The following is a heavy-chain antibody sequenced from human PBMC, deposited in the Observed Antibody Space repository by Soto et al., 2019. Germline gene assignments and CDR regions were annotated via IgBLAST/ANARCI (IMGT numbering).Heavy chain of an antibody. CDR1: GYTFKTYG. V-gene: IGHV1-18*01. CDR2: ISAYDGDT. Sequence: QIQLVQSGAEVKQPGASVKVSCKASGYTFKTYGISWVRQAPGQGLEWMGWISAYDGDTNHAQTPQGRVSMTTDIPTRTAYMELTSLTSDDTAVYYCASSSSGSPDSWGQGTLVTVSS. CDR3: ASSSSGSPDS. J-gene: IGHJ4*02. D-gene: IGHD6-6*01.